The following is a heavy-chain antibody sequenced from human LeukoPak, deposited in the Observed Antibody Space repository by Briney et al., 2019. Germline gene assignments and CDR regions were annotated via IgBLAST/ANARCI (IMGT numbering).Heavy chain of an antibody. J-gene: IGHJ4*02. V-gene: IGHV3-48*04. CDR2: ISSSSSTI. Sequence: GGSLRLSCAASGFTFSSYSMNWVRQAPGKGLEWVSYISSSSSTIYYADSVKGRFTISRDNAKNSLYLQMNSLRVEDTAVYYCARDLAVANDEEYYFDYWGQGPLVTVSS. CDR3: ARDLAVANDEEYYFDY. D-gene: IGHD6-19*01. CDR1: GFTFSSYS.